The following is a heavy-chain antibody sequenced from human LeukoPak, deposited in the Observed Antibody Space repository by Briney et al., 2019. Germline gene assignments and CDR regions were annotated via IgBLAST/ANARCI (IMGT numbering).Heavy chain of an antibody. V-gene: IGHV3-74*01. Sequence: PGGSLRLSCAASGFSFGSYWMHWVRQAPGTGLAWVSRIKSDGSTTNYADFVKGRFTISRDNAKNTLYLQMNSLRAEDTAVYYCARDGGRSSIGGDYWGQGTLVTVSS. CDR3: ARDGGRSSIGGDY. J-gene: IGHJ4*02. D-gene: IGHD3-10*01. CDR1: GFSFGSYW. CDR2: IKSDGSTT.